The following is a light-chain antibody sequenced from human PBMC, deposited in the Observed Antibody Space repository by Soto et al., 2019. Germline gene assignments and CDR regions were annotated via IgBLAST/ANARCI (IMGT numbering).Light chain of an antibody. Sequence: DIQMTQSPSSLSASVGDRVTITCRASQGISNYLAWYQQKPGKVPTVLIYAASTLQSGVPSRFCGSGSGTDFTLTISGLQPEDVATYYCQKYNGARTFGQGTKVEIK. CDR1: QGISNY. CDR3: QKYNGART. CDR2: AAS. V-gene: IGKV1-27*01. J-gene: IGKJ1*01.